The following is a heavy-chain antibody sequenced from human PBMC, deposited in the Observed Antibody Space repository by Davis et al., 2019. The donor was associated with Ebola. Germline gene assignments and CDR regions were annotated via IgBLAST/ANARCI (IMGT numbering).Heavy chain of an antibody. CDR3: AREMATTNDAFDI. CDR2: IWYDGSNK. CDR1: GFTFSSYG. V-gene: IGHV3-33*01. Sequence: GGSLRLSCGASGFTFSSYGMHWVRQAPGKGLEWVAVIWYDGSNKYYADSVKGRFTISRDNSKNTLYLQMNSLRAEDTAVYYCAREMATTNDAFDIWGQGTMVSVSS. D-gene: IGHD5-24*01. J-gene: IGHJ3*02.